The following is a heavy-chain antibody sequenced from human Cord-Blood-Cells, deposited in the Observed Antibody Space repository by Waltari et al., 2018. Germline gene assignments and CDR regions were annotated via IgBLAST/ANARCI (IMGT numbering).Heavy chain of an antibody. D-gene: IGHD3-10*01. J-gene: IGHJ4*02. V-gene: IGHV1-8*01. CDR3: ARGSEYYGSGSYYNDY. Sequence: QVQLVQSGAEVKKPGASVKVSCKASGYTFTSYDINWVRQATGQGLEWMGWMNPNSGNTGYAQEFQGRVTMTRNTSISTAYMELSSLRSEDTAVYYCARGSEYYGSGSYYNDYWGQGTLVTVSS. CDR1: GYTFTSYD. CDR2: MNPNSGNT.